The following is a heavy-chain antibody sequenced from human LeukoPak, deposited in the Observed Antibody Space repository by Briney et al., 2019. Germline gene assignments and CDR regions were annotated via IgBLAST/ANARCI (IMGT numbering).Heavy chain of an antibody. CDR3: ARAKAQRFLEWLLVGY. Sequence: ASVKVSCKASGYTFTGYYMHWVRQAPGQGLEWMGWINPNSGGTNYAQKFQGRVTMTRDTSISTVYMELSRLRSGDTAVYYCARAKAQRFLEWLLVGYWGQGTLVTVSS. V-gene: IGHV1-2*02. J-gene: IGHJ4*02. CDR2: INPNSGGT. CDR1: GYTFTGYY. D-gene: IGHD3-3*01.